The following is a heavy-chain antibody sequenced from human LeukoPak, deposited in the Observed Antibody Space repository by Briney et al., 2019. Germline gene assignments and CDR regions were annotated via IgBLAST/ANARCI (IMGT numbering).Heavy chain of an antibody. CDR1: GFTFSSYE. D-gene: IGHD6-19*01. V-gene: IGHV3-48*03. J-gene: IGHJ5*02. CDR3: AREYSSAWYDN. Sequence: GGSLRLSCAASGFTFSSYEMNWVRQAPGKGLEWVSYISSSGSTLYFADFVKGRFTISRDNAKNSLYLQMNSLRAEDTAVYYCAREYSSAWYDNWGQGTLVTVSP. CDR2: ISSSGSTL.